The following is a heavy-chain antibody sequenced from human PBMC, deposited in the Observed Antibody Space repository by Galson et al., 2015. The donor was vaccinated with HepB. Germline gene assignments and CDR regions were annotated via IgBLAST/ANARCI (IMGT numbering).Heavy chain of an antibody. V-gene: IGHV3-48*01. CDR1: GFTFSSYS. CDR3: TTTVTTTAFDI. CDR2: ISSSSSTI. D-gene: IGHD4-11*01. J-gene: IGHJ3*02. Sequence: SLRLSCAASGFTFSSYSMNWVRQAPGKGLEWVSYISSSSSTIYYADSVKGRFTISRDNAKNSLYLQMNSLRAEDTAVYYCTTTVTTTAFDIWGQGTMVTVSS.